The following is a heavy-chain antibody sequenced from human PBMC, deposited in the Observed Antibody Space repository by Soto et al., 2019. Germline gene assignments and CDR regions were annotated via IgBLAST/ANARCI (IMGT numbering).Heavy chain of an antibody. V-gene: IGHV3-23*01. J-gene: IGHJ3*02. CDR1: GFTFSSYA. Sequence: GGSLRLSCAASGFTFSSYAMSWVRQAPGKGLEWVSAISGSGGSTYYADSVKGRFTISRDNSKNTLYLQMNSLRAEDTAVYYCAKDVEEDIVVVVAANGAFDIWGQGTMVTVSS. CDR2: ISGSGGST. D-gene: IGHD2-15*01. CDR3: AKDVEEDIVVVVAANGAFDI.